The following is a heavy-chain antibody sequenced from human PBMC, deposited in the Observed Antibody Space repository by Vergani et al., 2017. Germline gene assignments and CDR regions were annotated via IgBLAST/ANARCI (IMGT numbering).Heavy chain of an antibody. J-gene: IGHJ1*01. CDR1: GFTFGSYS. CDR2: ISSSSSYR. CDR3: ASGVPGYQLATQYFQH. Sequence: EVQLVESGGGLVKPGGSLRLSCVASGFTFGSYSMNWVRQAPGKGLEWVSFISSSSSYRYYADSVKGRFTTSRDNGEYSLLLQMNSLRPEDTAVYYCASGVPGYQLATQYFQHWGQGTLVTVSS. D-gene: IGHD2-2*01. V-gene: IGHV3-21*01.